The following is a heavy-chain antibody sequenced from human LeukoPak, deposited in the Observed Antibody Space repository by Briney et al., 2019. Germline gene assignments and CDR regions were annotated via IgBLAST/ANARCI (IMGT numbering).Heavy chain of an antibody. CDR1: GGTFSSYG. CDR3: ATEGIVGGGAHFDY. J-gene: IGHJ4*02. V-gene: IGHV3-33*01. D-gene: IGHD1-26*01. CDR2: IWYDGSNK. Sequence: SCKASGGTFSSYGMHWVRQAPGKGLEWVAVIWYDGSNKYYADSAKGRFTISRDNSKNTLYLQMNSLRVEDTAVYYCATEGIVGGGAHFDYWGQGTLVTVSS.